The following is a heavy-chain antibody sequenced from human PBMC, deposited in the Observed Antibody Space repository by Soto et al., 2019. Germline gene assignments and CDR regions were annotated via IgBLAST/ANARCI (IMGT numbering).Heavy chain of an antibody. J-gene: IGHJ4*02. D-gene: IGHD1-1*01. CDR2: ISAHNGNT. CDR1: GYAFTTYG. Sequence: QVHLMQSGAEVKKPGASVKVSCKGSGYAFTTYGITWVRQAPGQGLAWMGWISAHNGNTNYAQKLQGRVTVTRDTSTSTAYMELRSLRSDDTAVFYCARGRYGDYWGQGALVTVSS. CDR3: ARGRYGDY. V-gene: IGHV1-18*01.